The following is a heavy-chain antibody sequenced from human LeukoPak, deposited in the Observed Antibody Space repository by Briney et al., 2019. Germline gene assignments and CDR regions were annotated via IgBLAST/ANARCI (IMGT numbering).Heavy chain of an antibody. CDR2: ISGDGSIT. Sequence: PGGSLRLSCAASGFTFDDYAMHWVRQAPGKDLEWVSLISGDGSITYYRDSVKGRFAMSRDNSKNFLYLQMNSLRTEDSALYYCAKGILRVKGWFDPWGQGTLVTVS. D-gene: IGHD2-21*01. CDR1: GFTFDDYA. V-gene: IGHV3-43*02. CDR3: AKGILRVKGWFDP. J-gene: IGHJ5*02.